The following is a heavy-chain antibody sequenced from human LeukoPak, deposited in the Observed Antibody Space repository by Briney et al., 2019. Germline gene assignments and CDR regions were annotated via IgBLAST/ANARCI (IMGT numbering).Heavy chain of an antibody. V-gene: IGHV4-61*08. J-gene: IGHJ4*02. Sequence: PSQTLSLTCTVSGGSISSGGYYWNWIRQHPGKGLEWIGYIYYSGSTNYNPSLKSRVTISVDTSKNQFSLKLSSVTAADTAVYYCASYPPVLRFLEWLSIWGQGTLVTVSS. D-gene: IGHD3-3*01. CDR2: IYYSGST. CDR1: GGSISSGGYY. CDR3: ASYPPVLRFLEWLSI.